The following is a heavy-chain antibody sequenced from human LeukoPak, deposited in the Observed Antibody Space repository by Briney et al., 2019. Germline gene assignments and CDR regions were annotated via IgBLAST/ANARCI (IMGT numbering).Heavy chain of an antibody. CDR2: VYYSGST. J-gene: IGHJ3*02. V-gene: IGHV4-39*01. Sequence: SETLSLNCIVSVGSISSSTYYWGWIRQPPGKGLEWIGFVYYSGSTSYNPSLKSRVTISVDTSKDQFSLKLTSVTAADTAMYYCASRPPWWQDLGSVFDIWGQGTMVAVSS. D-gene: IGHD2-15*01. CDR1: VGSISSSTYY. CDR3: ASRPPWWQDLGSVFDI.